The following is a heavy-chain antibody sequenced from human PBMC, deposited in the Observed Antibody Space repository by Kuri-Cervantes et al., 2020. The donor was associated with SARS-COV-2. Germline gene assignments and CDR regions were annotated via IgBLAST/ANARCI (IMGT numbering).Heavy chain of an antibody. V-gene: IGHV4-59*08. CDR2: IYYSGST. J-gene: IGHJ4*02. CDR1: GGSISSYY. D-gene: IGHD2-2*01. CDR3: ARQGGIVVVPAAL. Sequence: GSLRLSCTVSGGSISSYYWSWIRQPPGKGLEWIGYIYYSGSTYYNPSLKSRVTISVDTSKNQFSQKLSSVTAADTAVYYCARQGGIVVVPAALWGQGTLVTVSS.